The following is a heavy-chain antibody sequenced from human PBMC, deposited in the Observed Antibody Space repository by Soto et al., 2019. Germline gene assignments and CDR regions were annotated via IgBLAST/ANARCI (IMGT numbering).Heavy chain of an antibody. Sequence: QVQLVQSGVEVRKPGASVKVSCKASGYTFTSCTLHWVRQAPGHRPEWMGWINADNGDTKYSQNFQGRVTITRDTSASTVYLEVSSLRSEDTAVYFCARGSNAVVSGLGDFDYWGQGTLVTVSS. CDR1: GYTFTSCT. CDR3: ARGSNAVVSGLGDFDY. J-gene: IGHJ4*02. D-gene: IGHD3-22*01. V-gene: IGHV1-3*01. CDR2: INADNGDT.